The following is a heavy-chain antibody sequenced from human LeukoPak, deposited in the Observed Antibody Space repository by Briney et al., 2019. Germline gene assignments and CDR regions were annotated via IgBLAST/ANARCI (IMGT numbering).Heavy chain of an antibody. CDR2: ISGRDAGT. V-gene: IGHV3-23*01. CDR1: GFTFSTYS. D-gene: IGHD4-17*01. J-gene: IGHJ2*01. Sequence: GGSLRLSCAASGFTFSTYSMRWVRQAPGKGLEWVAAISGRDAGTYYADSVKGRFTISRHNSKNTLYLQMNSLRAEDTAVYYCARDLGGTYGDYEKDWYFDLWGRGTLVTVSS. CDR3: ARDLGGTYGDYEKDWYFDL.